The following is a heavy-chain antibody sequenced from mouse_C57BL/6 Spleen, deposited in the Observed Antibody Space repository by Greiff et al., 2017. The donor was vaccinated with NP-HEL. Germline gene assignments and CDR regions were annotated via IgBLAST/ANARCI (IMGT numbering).Heavy chain of an antibody. CDR1: GYTFTDYY. V-gene: IGHV1-76*01. J-gene: IGHJ4*01. CDR3: ARGAGYDYYAMDY. Sequence: QVQLKESGAELVRPGASVKLSCKASGYTFTDYYINWVKQRPGQGLEWIARIYPGSGNTYYNEKFKGKATLTAEKSSSTAYMQLSSLTSEDSAVYFCARGAGYDYYAMDYWGQGTSVTVSS. CDR2: IYPGSGNT. D-gene: IGHD2-2*01.